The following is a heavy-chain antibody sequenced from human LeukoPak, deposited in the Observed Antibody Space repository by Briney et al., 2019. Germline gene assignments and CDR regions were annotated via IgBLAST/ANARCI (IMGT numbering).Heavy chain of an antibody. J-gene: IGHJ4*02. Sequence: EGSLRLSCAASGFTFSSYAMHWVRQAPGKGLEWVAVISYDGSNKYYADSVKGRFTISRDNSKNTLYLQMNSLRAEDTAVYYCARDCSSTSCYGFDYWGQGTLVTVSS. V-gene: IGHV3-30-3*01. CDR2: ISYDGSNK. D-gene: IGHD2-2*01. CDR1: GFTFSSYA. CDR3: ARDCSSTSCYGFDY.